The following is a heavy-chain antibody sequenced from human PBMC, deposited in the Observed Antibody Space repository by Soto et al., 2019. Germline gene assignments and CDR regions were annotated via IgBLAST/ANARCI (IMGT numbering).Heavy chain of an antibody. Sequence: EVQLLESGGGLVQPGGSLRLSCAASGFTFSSYGMSWVRQAPRKGLEWVSSITSSGGSTYYADSVKGRFTISRDNSKNTLYLQMNSLRAEDMVVYYCAKVGITGTKYFEYWGQGTLVTVSS. V-gene: IGHV3-23*01. J-gene: IGHJ4*02. D-gene: IGHD1-20*01. CDR2: ITSSGGST. CDR1: GFTFSSYG. CDR3: AKVGITGTKYFEY.